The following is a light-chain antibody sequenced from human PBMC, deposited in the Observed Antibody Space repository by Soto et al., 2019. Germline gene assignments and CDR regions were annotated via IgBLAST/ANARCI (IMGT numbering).Light chain of an antibody. V-gene: IGKV3-20*01. CDR1: QSVSSTF. CDR2: GAS. CDR3: QQFDSSVT. Sequence: EIVLTQSPGSLSLSPGERATLSCRASQSVSSTFFAWYQQRPGQAPRLLMYGASSRATGIPERFSGSGSGIAFTLTISRREPEDFAVYYCQQFDSSVTFGQGTKVEIK. J-gene: IGKJ1*01.